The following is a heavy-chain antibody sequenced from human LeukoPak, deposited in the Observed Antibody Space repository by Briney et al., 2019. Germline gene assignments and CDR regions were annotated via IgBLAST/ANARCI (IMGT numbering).Heavy chain of an antibody. CDR3: ARPAVTSVSWFDP. J-gene: IGHJ5*02. V-gene: IGHV3-11*04. CDR2: ISSSGSTI. Sequence: GGSLRLSCAASGFTFSDYYMSWIRQAPGKGLEWVSYISSSGSTIYYADSVKGRFTISRDNAKNSLYLQMNSLRAEDTAVYYCARPAVTSVSWFDPWGQGALVTVSP. CDR1: GFTFSDYY. D-gene: IGHD4-17*01.